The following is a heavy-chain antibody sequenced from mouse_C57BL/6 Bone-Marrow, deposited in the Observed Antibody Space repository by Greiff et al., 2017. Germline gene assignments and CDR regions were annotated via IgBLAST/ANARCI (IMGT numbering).Heavy chain of an antibody. CDR2: IDPSDSYT. V-gene: IGHV1-69*01. J-gene: IGHJ4*01. CDR3: AREAMDY. CDR1: GYTFTSYW. Sequence: QVQLQQPGAELVMPGASVKLSCKASGYTFTSYWMHWVKQRPGQGLEWIGEIDPSDSYTNYNQKFKGKSTLTVDNSSSTAYMQLSSLTSEDSAVYYCAREAMDYCGQGTSVTVSS.